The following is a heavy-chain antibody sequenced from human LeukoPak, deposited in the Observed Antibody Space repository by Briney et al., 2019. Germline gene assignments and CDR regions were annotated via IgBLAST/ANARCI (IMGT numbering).Heavy chain of an antibody. CDR3: ARTIAVAGTGWFDP. Sequence: SETLSLTCTVSGGSISSYYWSWIRQPPGKGLEWIGYIYYSGSTNYNPSLKSRVTISVDTSKNQFSLKLSSVTAADTAVYYCARTIAVAGTGWFDPWGQGTLVTVSS. CDR2: IYYSGST. CDR1: GGSISSYY. J-gene: IGHJ5*02. V-gene: IGHV4-59*01. D-gene: IGHD6-19*01.